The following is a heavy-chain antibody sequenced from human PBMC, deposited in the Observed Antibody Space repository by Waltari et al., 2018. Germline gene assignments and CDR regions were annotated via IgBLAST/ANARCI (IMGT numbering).Heavy chain of an antibody. Sequence: EVQLVESGGGLVQPGGSLRLSCAASGFTFSSYWMHWVRQAPGQGLVWVSRINSDGSSTSYADSVKGRFTISRDNAKNTLYLQMNRLRAEDTAVYYCASYMTTVPLRAFDIWGQGTMVTVSS. J-gene: IGHJ3*02. CDR1: GFTFSSYW. V-gene: IGHV3-74*01. CDR2: INSDGSST. D-gene: IGHD4-17*01. CDR3: ASYMTTVPLRAFDI.